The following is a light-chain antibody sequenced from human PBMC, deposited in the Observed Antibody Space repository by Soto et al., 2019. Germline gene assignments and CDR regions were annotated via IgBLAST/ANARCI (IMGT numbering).Light chain of an antibody. Sequence: QSVLTQPASVSGSPGQSITISCTGTSSDVGGYNYVSWYRHHPGSAPKLMIYEVTSRLSGVSNRFSGSKSGNTASLTISGLQAEDEADYYCNSYSSSQSWVFGGGTKLTVL. CDR3: NSYSSSQSWV. J-gene: IGLJ3*02. V-gene: IGLV2-14*01. CDR1: SSDVGGYNY. CDR2: EVT.